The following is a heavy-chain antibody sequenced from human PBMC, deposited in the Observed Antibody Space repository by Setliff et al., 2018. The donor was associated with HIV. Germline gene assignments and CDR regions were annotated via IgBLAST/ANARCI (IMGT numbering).Heavy chain of an antibody. J-gene: IGHJ4*02. CDR3: ARDLRNSNTLFGVLNFVFDL. CDR2: LHASGNT. D-gene: IGHD3-3*01. V-gene: IGHV4-4*07. CDR1: GDSTSNSY. Sequence: SETLSLTCSVSGDSTSNSYWSWIRQPAGKGLEWIGRLHASGNTNYNPSLKSRVTMSIDTSKNQLSLRLTSVTAADTAVYYCARDLRNSNTLFGVLNFVFDLWGQGTLVTVSS.